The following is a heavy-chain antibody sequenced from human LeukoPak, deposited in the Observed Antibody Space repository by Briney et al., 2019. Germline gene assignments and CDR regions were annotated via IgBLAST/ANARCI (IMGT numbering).Heavy chain of an antibody. Sequence: SETLSLTCTVSGGSISSYYWSWIRQPPGKGLEWIGYIYYSGSTNYNPSLKSRVTISVDTSKNQFSLKLSSVTAADTAVYYCARVQGFWSGYWPFDIWGQGTMVTVSS. CDR2: IYYSGST. J-gene: IGHJ3*02. CDR3: ARVQGFWSGYWPFDI. V-gene: IGHV4-59*01. CDR1: GGSISSYY. D-gene: IGHD3-3*01.